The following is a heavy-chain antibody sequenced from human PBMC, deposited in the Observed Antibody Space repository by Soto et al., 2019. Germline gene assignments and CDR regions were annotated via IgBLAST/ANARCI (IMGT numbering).Heavy chain of an antibody. J-gene: IGHJ4*01. CDR1: GATFNFYA. CDR2: VVPHSGTA. V-gene: IGHV1-69*13. Sequence: GASVKVSCKSSGATFNFYAISWVRQAPGEGLEWMGGVVPHSGTATYARKFQGRLTVTADESSSTAYMDLSSLTSEDTAIYYCARQPGQWLYYFDYWGQRTLVTVSS. CDR3: ARQPGQWLYYFDY. D-gene: IGHD6-19*01.